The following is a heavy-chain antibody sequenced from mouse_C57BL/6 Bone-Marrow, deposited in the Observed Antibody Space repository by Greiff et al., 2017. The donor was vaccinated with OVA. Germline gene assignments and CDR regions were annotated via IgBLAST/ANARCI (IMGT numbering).Heavy chain of an antibody. CDR1: GYAFSSSW. J-gene: IGHJ2*01. CDR2: IYPGDGDT. Sequence: VKLMESGPELVKPGASVKISCKASGYAFSSSWMNWVKQRPGKGLEWIGRIYPGDGDTNYNGKFKGKATLTADKSSSTAYMQLSSLTSEDSAVYFCAREGGAYWGQGTTLTVSS. V-gene: IGHV1-82*01. CDR3: AREGGAY.